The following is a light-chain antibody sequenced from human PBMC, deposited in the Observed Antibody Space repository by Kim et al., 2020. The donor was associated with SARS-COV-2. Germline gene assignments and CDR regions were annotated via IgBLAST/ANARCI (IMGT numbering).Light chain of an antibody. Sequence: NFMLTQPHSVSESPGKTVTISCTRSSGSIASNYVQWYQQRPGSAPTTVIYEDNQRPSGVPDRFSGSIDSSSNSASLTIPGLKTEDEADYYCQSYDSSNQVFGGGTQLTVL. CDR2: EDN. CDR1: SGSIASNY. CDR3: QSYDSSNQV. J-gene: IGLJ3*02. V-gene: IGLV6-57*04.